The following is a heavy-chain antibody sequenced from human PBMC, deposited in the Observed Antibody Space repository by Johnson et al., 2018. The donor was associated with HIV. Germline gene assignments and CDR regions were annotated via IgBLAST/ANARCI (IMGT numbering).Heavy chain of an antibody. D-gene: IGHD6-19*01. CDR3: ARHYSSGWSHDAFDI. V-gene: IGHV3-33*01. CDR1: GFTFSSYG. CDR2: IWYDGSNK. Sequence: QMLLVESGGGVVQPGRSLRLSCAASGFTFSSYGMHWVRQAPGKGLEWVAVIWYDGSNKYYADSVKGRFTISRDNSKHTLYLQMNSLRAEDTAVYYCARHYSSGWSHDAFDIWGQGTVVTVSS. J-gene: IGHJ3*02.